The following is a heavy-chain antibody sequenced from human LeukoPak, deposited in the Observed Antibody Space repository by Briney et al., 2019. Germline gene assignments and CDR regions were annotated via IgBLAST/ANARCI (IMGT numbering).Heavy chain of an antibody. V-gene: IGHV4-61*01. J-gene: IGHJ4*02. Sequence: SETLSLTCTVSGGSVSSGSYYWSLIRRPPGKGLEWIGYIYYSGSTNYNPSLKSRVTISVDTSKNQFSLKLSSVTAADTAVYYCARAYSSGWYVLDYWGQGTLVTVSS. CDR3: ARAYSSGWYVLDY. D-gene: IGHD6-19*01. CDR1: GGSVSSGSYY. CDR2: IYYSGST.